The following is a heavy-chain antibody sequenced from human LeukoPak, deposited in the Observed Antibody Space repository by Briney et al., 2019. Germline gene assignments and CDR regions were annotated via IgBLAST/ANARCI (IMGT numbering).Heavy chain of an antibody. D-gene: IGHD5-24*01. CDR2: IYYSGST. V-gene: IGHV4-59*01. J-gene: IGHJ4*02. CDR1: GGSISSYY. Sequence: SETLSLTCTVSGGSISSYYWSWIRQPPGKGLEWIGYIYYSGSTNYNPSLKSRVTMSVDTSKNQFSLKLSSVTAADTAVYYCAREEMATSYYFDYWGQGTLVTVSS. CDR3: AREEMATSYYFDY.